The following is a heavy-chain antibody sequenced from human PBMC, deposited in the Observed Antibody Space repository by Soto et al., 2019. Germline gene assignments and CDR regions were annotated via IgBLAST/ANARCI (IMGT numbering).Heavy chain of an antibody. Sequence: PGGSLRLSSAASGFTFSSFAMNWVRQAPGKGLEWVAVISGNATRTYYADSVKGRFTISRDNSKNTMYLQMNSLRAEDTAVYYCAKKAGFISRYGLDVWGDVTTATV. J-gene: IGHJ6*02. CDR3: AKKAGFISRYGLDV. CDR2: ISGNATRT. V-gene: IGHV3-23*01. CDR1: GFTFSSFA.